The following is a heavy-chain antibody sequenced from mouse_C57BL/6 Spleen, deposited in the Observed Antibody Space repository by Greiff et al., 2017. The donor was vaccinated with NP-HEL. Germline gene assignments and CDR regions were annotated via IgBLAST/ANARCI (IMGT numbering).Heavy chain of an antibody. V-gene: IGHV3-6*01. Sequence: ESGPGLVKPSQSLSLSCSVTGYSITSGYFWNWIRQFPGNKLECMGYISYDGSNNYNHSIKSRISITRDTSTNHFYLQLSSLTTEDTAVYYCARGDNDDWAYWGQGTLVTVSA. CDR3: ARGDNDDWAY. J-gene: IGHJ3*01. CDR2: ISYDGSN. CDR1: GYSITSGYF. D-gene: IGHD2-12*01.